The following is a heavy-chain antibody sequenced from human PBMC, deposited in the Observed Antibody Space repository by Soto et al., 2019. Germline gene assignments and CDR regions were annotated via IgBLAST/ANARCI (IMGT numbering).Heavy chain of an antibody. Sequence: ASVKVSFKVSGYTLTELSMHWLRQAPGKGLEWMGGFDPEDGETIYAQKFQGRVTMTEDTSTDTAYMELSSLRSEDTTVYYCATHTPYYDFWSGYYGNSNYYYYYGMDVWGQGTTVTVSS. CDR1: GYTLTELS. CDR3: ATHTPYYDFWSGYYGNSNYYYYYGMDV. D-gene: IGHD3-3*01. CDR2: FDPEDGET. J-gene: IGHJ6*02. V-gene: IGHV1-24*01.